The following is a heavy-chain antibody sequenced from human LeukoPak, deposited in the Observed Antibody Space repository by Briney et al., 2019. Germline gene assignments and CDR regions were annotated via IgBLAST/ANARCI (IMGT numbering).Heavy chain of an antibody. D-gene: IGHD3-22*01. V-gene: IGHV3-11*01. CDR2: ITNDGTGSVL. CDR1: RFSFSDYY. CDR3: ARARGVVGSGYYYFDY. Sequence: GGSLRISCVASRFSFSDYYMSWLRPAPGKGLEWLSYITNDGTGSVLSYADSVKGRFSFSRDNAKHSLYLQMNSLRAEDTAVYYCARARGVVGSGYYYFDYWGQGTLVTVSS. J-gene: IGHJ4*02.